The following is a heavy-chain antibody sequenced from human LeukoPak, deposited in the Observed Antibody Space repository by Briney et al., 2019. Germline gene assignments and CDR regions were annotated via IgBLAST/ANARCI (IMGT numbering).Heavy chain of an antibody. CDR2: INGDGSTT. CDR1: EFTFSTYW. V-gene: IGHV3-74*03. D-gene: IGHD3-10*01. CDR3: ARDYAGSPDY. J-gene: IGHJ4*02. Sequence: GGPRRLSCTASEFTFSTYWINWFRQSPGKGLVWVALINGDGSTTTHADSVKGRFTISRDNAKNTAYLQMNSLRDEDTAVYFCARDYAGSPDYWGQGTLVTVSA.